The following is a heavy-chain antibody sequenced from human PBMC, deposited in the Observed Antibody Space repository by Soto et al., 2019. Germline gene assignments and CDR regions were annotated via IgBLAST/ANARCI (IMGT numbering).Heavy chain of an antibody. V-gene: IGHV1-46*03. J-gene: IGHJ3*02. Sequence: QVQLVQSGAEVKKPGASVKVSCKASGYTFTSYYMHWVRQAPGQGLEWMGIINPSGGSTSYAQKFQGRVTMTRDTSTSTVYMELSSLRSEDTAVYYCARAYLVVVASAAFDIWGQGTMVTVSS. D-gene: IGHD2-15*01. CDR3: ARAYLVVVASAAFDI. CDR1: GYTFTSYY. CDR2: INPSGGST.